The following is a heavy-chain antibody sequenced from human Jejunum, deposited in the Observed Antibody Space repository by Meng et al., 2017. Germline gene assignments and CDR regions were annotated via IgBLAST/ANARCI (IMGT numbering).Heavy chain of an antibody. CDR1: GFIFSGCD. CDR2: IRSKIKNYVT. J-gene: IGHJ3*02. V-gene: IGHV3-73*01. D-gene: IGHD6-19*01. Sequence: GGSLRLSCAVSGFIFSGCDIHWVRQASGKGLEWVGRIRSKIKNYVTSYGASVKGRFTISRDDSQNTAYLHMSSLKGEDTALYYCTFYNSGHIWGQGTMVTVSS. CDR3: TFYNSGHI.